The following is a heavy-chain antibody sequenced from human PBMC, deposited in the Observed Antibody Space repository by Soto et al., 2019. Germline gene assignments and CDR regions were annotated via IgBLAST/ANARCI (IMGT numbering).Heavy chain of an antibody. CDR3: ARYAFGGVIALGDYYFDY. J-gene: IGHJ4*02. CDR1: GGTISSYS. D-gene: IGHD3-16*02. Sequence: SETLSLTCTVSGGTISSYSWSWIRQPAGKGLEWLGRIYTSGSTNYNPSLKSRVTMSVDTSKNQFSLKLSSVTAADAAVYYCARYAFGGVIALGDYYFDYWGQGTLVTVSS. CDR2: IYTSGST. V-gene: IGHV4-4*07.